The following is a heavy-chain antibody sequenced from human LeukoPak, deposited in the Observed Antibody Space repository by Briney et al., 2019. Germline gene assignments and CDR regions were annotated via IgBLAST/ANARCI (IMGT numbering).Heavy chain of an antibody. J-gene: IGHJ4*02. CDR2: IYYSGST. CDR1: GGSIFSYY. V-gene: IGHV4-59*01. CDR3: ARDLVAGTVGY. D-gene: IGHD6-19*01. Sequence: PSETLSLTCTVSGGSIFSYYWSWIRQPPGKGLEWIGYIYYSGSTNYNPSLKSRVTISVDTSKNQFSLKLSSVTAADTAVYYCARDLVAGTVGYWGQGTLVTVSS.